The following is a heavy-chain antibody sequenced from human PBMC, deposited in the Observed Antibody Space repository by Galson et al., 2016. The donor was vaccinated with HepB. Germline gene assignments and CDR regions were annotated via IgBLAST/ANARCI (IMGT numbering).Heavy chain of an antibody. CDR3: ASSIVVIPAAIRFDAFDI. V-gene: IGHV4-31*03. J-gene: IGHJ3*02. CDR2: ICYSGST. D-gene: IGHD2-2*02. Sequence: TLSLTCTVSGASVSSGTYCWSWIRHHPGKGLEWIGNICYSGSTYYNPSLKSRISISMGTSKNQISLRLPSLTAADTAVYYCASSIVVIPAAIRFDAFDIWGQGTMVTVSS. CDR1: GASVSSGTYC.